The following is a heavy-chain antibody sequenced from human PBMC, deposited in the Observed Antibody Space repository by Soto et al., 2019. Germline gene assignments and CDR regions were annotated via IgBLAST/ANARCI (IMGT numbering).Heavy chain of an antibody. Sequence: QVQLQQWGAGLLKPSETLSLTCAVYGGSFSGYYWSWIRQPPGKGLEWIGEINHSGSTNYNPSLKSRVTISVDPSKNQFSLKLSSVTAADTAVYYCARGRTWYYYDSSGYYYWGQGTLVTVSS. CDR1: GGSFSGYY. CDR3: ARGRTWYYYDSSGYYY. V-gene: IGHV4-34*01. CDR2: INHSGST. J-gene: IGHJ4*02. D-gene: IGHD3-22*01.